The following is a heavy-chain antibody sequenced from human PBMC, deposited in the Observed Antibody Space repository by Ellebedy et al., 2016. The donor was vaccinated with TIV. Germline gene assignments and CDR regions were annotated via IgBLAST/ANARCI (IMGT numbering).Heavy chain of an antibody. V-gene: IGHV3-15*01. CDR2: ITSKSDGETT. CDR3: TTDRGAGFSSRWADY. Sequence: GESLKISCAASGFTFRDAYMSWVRQAPGQGLEWVGRITSKSDGETTDYAAPVKGRFIIPRDDSKSALFLQMNSLKIEDTAFYYCTTDRGAGFSSRWADYWGQGALVTVSS. CDR1: GFTFRDAY. D-gene: IGHD2-2*01. J-gene: IGHJ4*02.